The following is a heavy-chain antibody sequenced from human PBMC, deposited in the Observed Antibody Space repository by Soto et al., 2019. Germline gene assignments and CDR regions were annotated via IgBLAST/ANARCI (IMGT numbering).Heavy chain of an antibody. D-gene: IGHD6-13*01. V-gene: IGHV1-2*02. CDR1: GHTFNVYY. CDR3: ALERQLNSPADAFDI. CDR2: INPNRGDT. J-gene: IGHJ3*02. Sequence: QVSLVQSGAEVKKPGASVKVSCKAPGHTFNVYYLHWVRQAPGKGLEWIGKINPNRGDTNYGQRFRGRVSMTSDPSITTDYIDLRKLTSDDTAVYYCALERQLNSPADAFDIWGQGTMVTVSS.